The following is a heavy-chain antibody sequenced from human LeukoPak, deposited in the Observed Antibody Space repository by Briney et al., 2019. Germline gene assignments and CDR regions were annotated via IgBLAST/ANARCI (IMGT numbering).Heavy chain of an antibody. J-gene: IGHJ4*02. Sequence: GSLRLSCSASGFTLSSYWVSWVRQAPGKGLKWVANMNQDGSEIYHVDSVKDRFTISRDNAKKSLYLQMSSLRAEDTAVYYCARSDSSSWYSLHDYWGQGTLVTVSS. CDR2: MNQDGSEI. CDR3: ARSDSSSWYSLHDY. V-gene: IGHV3-7*01. D-gene: IGHD6-13*01. CDR1: GFTLSSYW.